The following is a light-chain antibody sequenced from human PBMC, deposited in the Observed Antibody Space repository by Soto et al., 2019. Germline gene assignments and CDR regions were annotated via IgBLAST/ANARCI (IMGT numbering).Light chain of an antibody. CDR2: LGS. J-gene: IGKJ1*01. CDR3: MQPLQSWT. V-gene: IGKV2-28*01. Sequence: VMSQSPLSLPVTPGEPASISCRSSQSLLHSNGYTYLDWYLQKPGQSPQLLIYLGSNRASGVPDRFSGSGSGTDFTLKISRVEAEDVGVYYCMQPLQSWTFGQGTKV. CDR1: QSLLHSNGYTY.